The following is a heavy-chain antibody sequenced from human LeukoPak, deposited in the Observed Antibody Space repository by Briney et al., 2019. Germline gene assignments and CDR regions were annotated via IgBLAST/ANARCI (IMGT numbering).Heavy chain of an antibody. CDR1: GFTFSNAW. CDR3: TKGRVDATMV. D-gene: IGHD5-18*01. CDR2: IKSKTDGGTT. J-gene: IGHJ1*01. V-gene: IGHV3-15*01. Sequence: PGGSLRLSCAASGFTFSNAWMSWVSQAPGKGLEWVGRIKSKTDGGTTDYAAPVKGRFTISRADSKNTLYLEMNSLKTEDTAVYYCTKGRVDATMVWGQGTLVTVSS.